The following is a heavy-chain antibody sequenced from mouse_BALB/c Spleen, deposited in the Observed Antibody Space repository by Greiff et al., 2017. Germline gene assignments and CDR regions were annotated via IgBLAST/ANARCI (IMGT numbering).Heavy chain of an antibody. J-gene: IGHJ4*01. V-gene: IGHV1-67*01. Sequence: QVQLKQSGPELVRPGVSVKISCKGSGYTFTDYAMHWVKQSHAKSLEWIGVISTYSGNTNYNQKFKGKATMTVDKSSSTAYMELARLTSEDSAIYYCARSGGSSPYAMDYWGQGTSVTVSS. CDR3: ARSGGSSPYAMDY. CDR1: GYTFTDYA. D-gene: IGHD1-1*01. CDR2: ISTYSGNT.